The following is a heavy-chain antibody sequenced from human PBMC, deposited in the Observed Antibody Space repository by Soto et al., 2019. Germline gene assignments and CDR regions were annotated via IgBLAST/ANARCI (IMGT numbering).Heavy chain of an antibody. CDR2: ISAYNGNT. V-gene: IGHV1-18*01. Sequence: ASVKVSCKASGYTFTSYGISWVRRAPGQGLEWMGWISAYNGNTNYAQKLQGRVTMTTDTSTSTAYMELRSLRSDDTAVYYCARAYCGGDCAFPAEYFQHWGQGTLVTVSS. CDR3: ARAYCGGDCAFPAEYFQH. D-gene: IGHD2-21*02. J-gene: IGHJ1*01. CDR1: GYTFTSYG.